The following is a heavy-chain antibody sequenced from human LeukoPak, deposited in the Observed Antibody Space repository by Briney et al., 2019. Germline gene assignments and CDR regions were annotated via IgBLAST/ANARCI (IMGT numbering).Heavy chain of an antibody. D-gene: IGHD1-26*01. J-gene: IGHJ4*02. CDR2: IWYDGSNK. CDR1: GFTFRNHG. CDR3: AKAVGATSRLLIDC. V-gene: IGHV3-33*03. Sequence: GRSLRLSCAASGFTFRNHGMYWVRQAPGKGLEWVAVIWYDGSNKYYGDSVKGRFTISRDNSKNTLYLQMNSLRVEDTAVYYCAKAVGATSRLLIDCWGQGTLVTVSS.